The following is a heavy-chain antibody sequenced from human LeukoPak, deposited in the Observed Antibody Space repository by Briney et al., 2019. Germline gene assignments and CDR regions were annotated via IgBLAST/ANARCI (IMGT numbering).Heavy chain of an antibody. CDR3: ARSDSSGWHGGYYYYYMDV. V-gene: IGHV1-18*01. CDR1: GYTFTSYG. D-gene: IGHD6-19*01. J-gene: IGHJ6*03. CDR2: ISAYNGNT. Sequence: ASVKVSCKASGYTFTSYGISWVRQAPGQGLEWMGWISAYNGNTNYAQKFQGRVTITADESTSTAYMELSSLRSEDTAVYYCARSDSSGWHGGYYYYYMDVWGKGTTVTVSS.